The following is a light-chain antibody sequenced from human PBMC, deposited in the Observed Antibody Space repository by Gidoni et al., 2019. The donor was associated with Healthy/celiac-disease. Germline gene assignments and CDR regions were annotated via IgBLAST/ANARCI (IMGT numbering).Light chain of an antibody. Sequence: DIQMTQSPPSLSASVGDRVTIPCRASQGISNYLAWYQQKPGKVPKLLIYAASTLQSGVPSRFSGSGSGTDFTLTISSLQPEDVATYYCQKYNSAPLTFGGGTKVEIK. J-gene: IGKJ4*01. CDR3: QKYNSAPLT. CDR2: AAS. CDR1: QGISNY. V-gene: IGKV1-27*01.